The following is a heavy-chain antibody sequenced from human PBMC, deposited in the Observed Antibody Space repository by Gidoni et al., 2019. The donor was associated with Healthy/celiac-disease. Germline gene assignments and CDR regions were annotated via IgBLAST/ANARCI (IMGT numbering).Heavy chain of an antibody. CDR3: ARAFGSAWYDY. D-gene: IGHD2-15*01. CDR2: IYYSGTT. CDR1: GDSISRINYY. Sequence: QLQLQESGPGLVKPSETLSLTCTVSGDSISRINYYWIWIRQPPGQRLEWIGNIYYSGTTYYNPSLESRVTISVDTSKNQFSLKLSSVTAADTAVYFCARAFGSAWYDYWGQGTLVTVSS. J-gene: IGHJ4*02. V-gene: IGHV4-39*01.